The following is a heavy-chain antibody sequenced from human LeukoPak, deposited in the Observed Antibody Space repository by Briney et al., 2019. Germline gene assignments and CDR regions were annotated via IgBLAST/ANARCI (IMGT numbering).Heavy chain of an antibody. D-gene: IGHD6-19*01. J-gene: IGHJ4*02. Sequence: SETLSLTCTVSGGPRSSGSYYWSWIRQPAGKGLEWIGRIYASGSTNYNPSLRNRVTISVDTSKNQFSLKLRSVTAADTAVYYCARRSLAVADDYWGQGTLVTVSS. CDR3: ARRSLAVADDY. V-gene: IGHV4-61*02. CDR1: GGPRSSGSYY. CDR2: IYASGST.